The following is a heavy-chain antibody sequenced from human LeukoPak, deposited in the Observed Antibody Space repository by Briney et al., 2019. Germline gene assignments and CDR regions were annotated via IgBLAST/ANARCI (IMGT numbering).Heavy chain of an antibody. V-gene: IGHV4-59*08. CDR3: ARQVPDYNDGSGSPIWFDP. CDR2: ISHSGST. J-gene: IGHJ5*02. D-gene: IGHD3-22*01. Sequence: SETLSLTCTVSGDSISSYDRSWIRQPPGKGLEWIGYISHSGSTNYYPSLKSRVTISLDTSKNQFSLKLTSVTAADTAVYYCARQVPDYNDGSGSPIWFDPWGQGSMVTVSS. CDR1: GDSISSYD.